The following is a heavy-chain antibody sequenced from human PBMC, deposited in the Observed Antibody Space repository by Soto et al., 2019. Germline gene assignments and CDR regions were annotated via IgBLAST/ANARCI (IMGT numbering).Heavy chain of an antibody. V-gene: IGHV4-38-2*02. CDR2: IYHSGRT. CDR3: ARDGGRYYAMDV. Sequence: SETLSLTCSVSCYSIGSGYYWAWIRQTPEKGLEWIGNIYHSGRTYYNPSLNSRVTISVDTSKHQFSLKLSSVTAADTAVYYCARDGGRYYAMDVWGQGITVTVSS. J-gene: IGHJ6*02. CDR1: CYSIGSGYY. D-gene: IGHD3-3*01.